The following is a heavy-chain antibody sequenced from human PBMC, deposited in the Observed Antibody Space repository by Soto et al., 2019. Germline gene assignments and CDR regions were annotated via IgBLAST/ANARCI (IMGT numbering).Heavy chain of an antibody. CDR1: GYTFPNYG. V-gene: IGHV1-18*01. Sequence: QVQLVQSGAEVKKPGASVKVSCKASGYTFPNYGITWVRQAPGQGLEWMGWISAYHGNTNYAQKLQGRVTMTTDTSTNTAYMEVWSERFDDTAVYYCVLILAAGTHSFDYWGQGTLVTVSS. J-gene: IGHJ4*02. CDR3: VLILAAGTHSFDY. D-gene: IGHD6-13*01. CDR2: ISAYHGNT.